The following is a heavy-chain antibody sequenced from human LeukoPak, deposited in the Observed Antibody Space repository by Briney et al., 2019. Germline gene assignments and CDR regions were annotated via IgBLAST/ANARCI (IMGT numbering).Heavy chain of an antibody. CDR2: IYQSGST. Sequence: SQTLSLTCTVSGGSISSGGYYWGWIRQPPGKGLEWIGYIYQSGSTYYNPSLKSRVTISIDRTKNQFSLKVNSVTAADTAVYYCARVKRYCSGGSCPYFDYWGQGTLVTVSS. V-gene: IGHV4-30-2*01. D-gene: IGHD2-15*01. CDR1: GGSISSGGYY. J-gene: IGHJ4*02. CDR3: ARVKRYCSGGSCPYFDY.